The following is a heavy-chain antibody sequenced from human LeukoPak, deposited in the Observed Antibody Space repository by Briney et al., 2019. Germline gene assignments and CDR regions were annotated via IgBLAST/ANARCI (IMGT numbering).Heavy chain of an antibody. D-gene: IGHD3-22*01. CDR3: AKRAEYDTSGYYGY. J-gene: IGHJ4*02. V-gene: IGHV3-23*01. Sequence: GGSLRLSCSASGVTFSDYAMTWVRQAPGKGLEWVSLIGNGGSTYYADSVKGRFTISRDNSKNTVYLQMNSLRVEDTAVYYCAKRAEYDTSGYYGYWGQGTLVTVSS. CDR2: IGNGGST. CDR1: GVTFSDYA.